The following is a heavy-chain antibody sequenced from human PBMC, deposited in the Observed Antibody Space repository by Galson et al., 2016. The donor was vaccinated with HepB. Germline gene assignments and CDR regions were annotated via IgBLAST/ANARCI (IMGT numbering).Heavy chain of an antibody. V-gene: IGHV3-23*01. J-gene: IGHJ6*02. CDR2: LTGSGGNT. CDR1: RFSFSSDA. Sequence: SLIPSCAVSRFSFSSDAMGWVRQAPGKGLEWASGLTGSGGNTFNADSVKGRFTISRDNSKNTLYQQMNSQRAEDTAVYYCAKASSPGYYYGMDVWGQGTTVTVSS. CDR3: AKASSPGYYYGMDV. D-gene: IGHD6-13*01.